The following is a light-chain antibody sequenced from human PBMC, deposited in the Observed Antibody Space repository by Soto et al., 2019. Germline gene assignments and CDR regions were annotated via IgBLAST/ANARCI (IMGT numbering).Light chain of an antibody. CDR1: SSDVGGYNY. J-gene: IGLJ1*01. Sequence: QSVLTQPPSASGSPGQSVTISCTGTSSDVGGYNYVSWYQQHPGKAPKVMIYEVSKRPSGVPDRFSGSKSGNTASLTVSGLQAEDEADYYCSSYAGSNNYVVGNGTKVTVL. V-gene: IGLV2-8*01. CDR2: EVS. CDR3: SSYAGSNNYV.